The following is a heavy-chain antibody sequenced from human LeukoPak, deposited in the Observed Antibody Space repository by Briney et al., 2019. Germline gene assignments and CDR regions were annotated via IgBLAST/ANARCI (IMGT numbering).Heavy chain of an antibody. V-gene: IGHV3-64D*06. D-gene: IGHD5-12*01. CDR2: INGDGRTT. Sequence: GGSLRLSCTASGFIFSTYTMYWVRQAPGKGLEYVSVINGDGRTTYYIDSVKGRFTISRDNSKNTLYLQMSSLRADDTAVYYCVGDQVDDTGYLRWGQGTRVTVSA. CDR1: GFIFSTYT. CDR3: VGDQVDDTGYLR. J-gene: IGHJ4*02.